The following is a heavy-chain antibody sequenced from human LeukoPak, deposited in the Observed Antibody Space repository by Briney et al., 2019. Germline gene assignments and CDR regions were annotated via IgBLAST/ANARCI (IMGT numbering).Heavy chain of an antibody. V-gene: IGHV4-34*01. CDR1: GGSFSGYY. CDR2: INHSGST. Sequence: PSETLSLTCAVYGGSFSGYYWSWIRQPPGKGLEWIGEINHSGSTNYNPSLKSRVTISVDTSKNQFSLKLSSVTAADTAVYCCARGHTAMVFRKYYFDYWGQGTLVTVSS. CDR3: ARGHTAMVFRKYYFDY. D-gene: IGHD5-18*01. J-gene: IGHJ4*02.